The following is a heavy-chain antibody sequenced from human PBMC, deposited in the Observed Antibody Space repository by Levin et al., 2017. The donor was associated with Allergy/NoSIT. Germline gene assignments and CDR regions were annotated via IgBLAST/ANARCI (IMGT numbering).Heavy chain of an antibody. CDR1: GGSFSGYY. CDR2: INHSGST. Sequence: SETLSLTCAVYGGSFSGYYWSWIRQPPGKGLEWIGEINHSGSTNYNPSLKSRVTISVDTSKNQFSLKLSSVTAADTAVYYCAVGSSWYKYFQHWGQGTLVTVSS. V-gene: IGHV4-34*01. D-gene: IGHD6-13*01. CDR3: AVGSSWYKYFQH. J-gene: IGHJ1*01.